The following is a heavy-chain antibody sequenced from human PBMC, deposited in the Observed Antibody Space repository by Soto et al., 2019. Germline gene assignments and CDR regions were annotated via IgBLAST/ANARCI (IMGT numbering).Heavy chain of an antibody. CDR2: INPNSGGT. Sequence: ASVKVSCKASGYTFTGYYMHWVRQAPGQGLEWMGWINPNSGGTNYAQKFQGWVTMTRDTSISTAYMELSRLRSDDTAVYYCTTAMSHPPQLLSRPNYGMDVWGQGTTVTVSS. J-gene: IGHJ6*02. CDR1: GYTFTGYY. CDR3: TTAMSHPPQLLSRPNYGMDV. V-gene: IGHV1-2*04. D-gene: IGHD2-2*01.